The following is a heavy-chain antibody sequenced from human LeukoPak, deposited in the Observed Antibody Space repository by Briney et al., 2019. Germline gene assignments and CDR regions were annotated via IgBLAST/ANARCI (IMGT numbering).Heavy chain of an antibody. V-gene: IGHV4-39*07. CDR1: GGSISSSSYY. CDR3: ARDRAVAGMAPGYFDY. D-gene: IGHD6-19*01. CDR2: IYYSGST. Sequence: SETLSLTCTVSGGSISSSSYYWGWIRQPPGKGLEWIGSIYYSGSTYYNPSLKSLVTISVDTSKNQFSLKLSSVTAADTAVYYCARDRAVAGMAPGYFDYWGQGTLVTVSS. J-gene: IGHJ4*02.